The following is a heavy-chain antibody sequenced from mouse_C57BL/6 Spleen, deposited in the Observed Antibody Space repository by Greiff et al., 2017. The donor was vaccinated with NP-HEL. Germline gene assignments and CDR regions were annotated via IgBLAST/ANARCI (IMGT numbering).Heavy chain of an antibody. Sequence: VKLQESGPELVKPGASVKISCKASGYAFSSSWMNWVKQRPGKGLEWIGRIYPGDGDTNYNGKFKGKATLTADKSSSTAYMQLSSLTSEDSAVYFCARSRDSSGYVNYAMDYWGQGTSVTVSS. V-gene: IGHV1-82*01. CDR2: IYPGDGDT. D-gene: IGHD3-2*02. CDR1: GYAFSSSW. CDR3: ARSRDSSGYVNYAMDY. J-gene: IGHJ4*01.